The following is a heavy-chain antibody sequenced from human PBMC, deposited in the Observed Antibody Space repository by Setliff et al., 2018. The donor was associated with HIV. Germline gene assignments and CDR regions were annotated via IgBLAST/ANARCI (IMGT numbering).Heavy chain of an antibody. J-gene: IGHJ5*02. CDR1: GASISSYC. Sequence: PSETLSLTCTVSGASISSYCWNWIRQPPGKGLEWIGFIFASGETKYNPSLQSRVTISIDTSKNQFSLKLSSVIAADTAVYYCARAPLSGGSFGWFDPWGQGTLVTVSS. CDR2: IFASGET. D-gene: IGHD2-15*01. CDR3: ARAPLSGGSFGWFDP. V-gene: IGHV4-4*09.